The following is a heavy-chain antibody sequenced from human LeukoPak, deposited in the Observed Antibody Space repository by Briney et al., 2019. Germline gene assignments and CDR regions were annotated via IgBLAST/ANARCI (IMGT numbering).Heavy chain of an antibody. CDR3: ARQYYDSTGYYYFDY. J-gene: IGHJ4*02. Sequence: SETLSLTCTVSGDFITGSTYYWGWIRQPPGKGLEWIGSMYYRGSTYSNPSLRSRVTMSADTSKNQFSLNLKSVTAADTAVYYFARQYYDSTGYYYFDYWGQGTLVTVSS. D-gene: IGHD3-22*01. V-gene: IGHV4-39*01. CDR2: MYYRGST. CDR1: GDFITGSTYY.